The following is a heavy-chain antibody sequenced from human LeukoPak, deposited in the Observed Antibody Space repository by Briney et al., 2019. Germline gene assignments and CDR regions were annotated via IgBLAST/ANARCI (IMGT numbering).Heavy chain of an antibody. CDR3: ATLHYYDSSGYPYYFDF. J-gene: IGHJ4*02. V-gene: IGHV1-2*06. CDR1: GYTFTGYY. CDR2: INPKSGGT. D-gene: IGHD3-22*01. Sequence: EASVKVSCKASGYTFTGYYMHWVRQALGQGREWMGRINPKSGGTNYAQKFQGRVTRTRDTSISTAYMELSRLRSEDPAVYHCATLHYYDSSGYPYYFDFWGQGTLVTVSS.